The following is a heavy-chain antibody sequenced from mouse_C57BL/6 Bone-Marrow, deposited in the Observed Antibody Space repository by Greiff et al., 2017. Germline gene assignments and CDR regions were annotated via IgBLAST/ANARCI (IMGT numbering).Heavy chain of an antibody. D-gene: IGHD5-1-1*01. V-gene: IGHV1-81*01. CDR2: IYPRSGNT. CDR1: GYTFTSYG. Sequence: QVQLQQSGAELARPGASVKLSCKASGYTFTSYGISWVKQRTGQGLEWIGEIYPRSGNTYYNEKFKGKATLTADKSSSTAYMELRSLTSEDSAVYFCARGIPSYFDYWGKGTTLTVSS. CDR3: ARGIPSYFDY. J-gene: IGHJ2*01.